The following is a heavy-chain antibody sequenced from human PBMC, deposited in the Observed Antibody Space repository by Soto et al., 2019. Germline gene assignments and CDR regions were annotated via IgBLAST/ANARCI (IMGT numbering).Heavy chain of an antibody. CDR3: GRDSYDDILTGYSRNAFDI. J-gene: IGHJ3*02. Sequence: ASVKVSCKASGYTFTGHYIHWVRQAPLQVLEWMVCINPNSGGTNYAQKFQGRVTLTKATSISTTYMELSRLRSDDTAVYYCGRDSYDDILTGYSRNAFDIWGQGTMVTVSS. D-gene: IGHD3-9*01. V-gene: IGHV1-2*02. CDR1: GYTFTGHY. CDR2: INPNSGGT.